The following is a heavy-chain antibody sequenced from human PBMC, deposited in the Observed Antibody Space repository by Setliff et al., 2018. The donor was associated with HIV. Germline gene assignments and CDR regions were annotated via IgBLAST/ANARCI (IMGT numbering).Heavy chain of an antibody. CDR3: ARREGAGKFDY. J-gene: IGHJ4*02. Sequence: PSETLSLTCTVSGGSISGYYWSWIRQPPGKGLGWIGYTYTSGSTNYNPSLKSRVTMSVDTSKNQFSLKLSSVTAADTAVYYCARREGAGKFDYWGQGTLVTVSS. CDR1: GGSISGYY. V-gene: IGHV4-4*09. CDR2: TYTSGST.